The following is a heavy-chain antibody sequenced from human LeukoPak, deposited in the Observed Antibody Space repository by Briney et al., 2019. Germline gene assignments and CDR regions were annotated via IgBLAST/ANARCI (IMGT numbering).Heavy chain of an antibody. CDR2: IKQDGSEK. D-gene: IGHD3-22*01. CDR1: GFTFSLYW. CDR3: ARDGDTSGYTD. J-gene: IGHJ4*02. V-gene: IGHV3-7*01. Sequence: GGSLRLSCEASGFTFSLYWMSWVRQAPGKGLEWVANIKQDGSEKYYVDSVKGRFTISRDNAKNSLHLQMNSLRADDTAVYYCARDGDTSGYTDWGQGTLVTVSS.